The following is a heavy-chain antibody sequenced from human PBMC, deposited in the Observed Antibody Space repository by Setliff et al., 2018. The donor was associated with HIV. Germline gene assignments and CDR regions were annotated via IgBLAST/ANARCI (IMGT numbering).Heavy chain of an antibody. CDR1: GYSITSVYY. V-gene: IGHV4-38-2*02. D-gene: IGHD1-26*01. Sequence: ETLSLTCAVSGYSITSVYYWGWIRQPPGKGLEWIGSIYHNGSTYYNPSLKSRVTMSVDTSKNQFSLRLSSVTAADTAVYYCARDRDGGTYPRDYWGQGTLVTVS. CDR2: IYHNGST. J-gene: IGHJ4*02. CDR3: ARDRDGGTYPRDY.